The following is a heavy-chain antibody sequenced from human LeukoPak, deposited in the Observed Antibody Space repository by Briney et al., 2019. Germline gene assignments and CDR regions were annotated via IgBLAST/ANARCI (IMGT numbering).Heavy chain of an antibody. Sequence: SGGSLRLSCAASGFTFSTYAMSWVRQAPGKGLEWVSAISGGGGSTYYADSVKGRFTISRDNSRNTLYLQLNSLRAEDTAVYYCAKGKDSSAYEIDYWGQGTLVTVSS. CDR2: ISGGGGST. J-gene: IGHJ4*02. D-gene: IGHD3-22*01. CDR1: GFTFSTYA. CDR3: AKGKDSSAYEIDY. V-gene: IGHV3-23*01.